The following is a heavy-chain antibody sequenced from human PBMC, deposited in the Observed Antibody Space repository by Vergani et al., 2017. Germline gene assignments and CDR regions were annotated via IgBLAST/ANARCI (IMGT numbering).Heavy chain of an antibody. CDR2: ISSSSSTI. J-gene: IGHJ4*02. CDR3: ASSSGWYKSYYFDY. V-gene: IGHV3-48*01. D-gene: IGHD6-19*01. CDR1: GFTFSSYS. Sequence: EVQLVESGGGLVQPGGSLRLSCAASGFTFSSYSMNWVRQAPGKGLEWVSYISSSSSTIYYADSVKGRFTISRDNAKNSLYLQMNSLRAEDTAVYYCASSSGWYKSYYFDYWSQGTLVTVSS.